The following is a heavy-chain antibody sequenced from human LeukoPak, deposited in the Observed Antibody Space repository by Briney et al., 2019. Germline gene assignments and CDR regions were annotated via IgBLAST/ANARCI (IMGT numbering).Heavy chain of an antibody. CDR1: GFTFSSYD. J-gene: IGHJ3*02. D-gene: IGHD3-10*01. V-gene: IGHV3-13*01. CDR3: ARDLWFGDLHAFDI. CDR2: IGTAGDT. Sequence: GGSLRLSRAASGFTFSSYDMHWVRQATGKGLEWVSAIGTAGDTYYPGSVKGRFTISRENAKNSLYLQMNSLRAGDTAVYYCARDLWFGDLHAFDIWGQGTMVTVSS.